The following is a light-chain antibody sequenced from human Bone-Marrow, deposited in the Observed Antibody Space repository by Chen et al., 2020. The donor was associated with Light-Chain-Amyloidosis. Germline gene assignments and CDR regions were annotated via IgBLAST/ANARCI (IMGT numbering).Light chain of an antibody. CDR2: GAS. V-gene: IGKV1-39*01. CDR3: QQTYNIPWT. J-gene: IGKJ1*01. Sequence: DTQMTQSPSFLSASVGDKVTFTCRANQTIGTYLNWYQQKPRKAPKLLIFGASKLQSGVPSRFSGSGSGTEFSLTINGLEPEDFAAYFCQQTYNIPWTFGLGT. CDR1: QTIGTY.